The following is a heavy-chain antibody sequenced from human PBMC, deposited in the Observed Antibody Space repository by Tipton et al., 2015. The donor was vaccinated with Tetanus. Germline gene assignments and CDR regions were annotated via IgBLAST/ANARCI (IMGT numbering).Heavy chain of an antibody. CDR2: IYHSGST. J-gene: IGHJ3*01. V-gene: IGHV4-31*11. Sequence: TLSLTCAVSGGSITSDNHYWSWIRQPPGKGLEWIGYIYHSGSTYYNASLKSRLDISLDTSKNQFSLRLTSVTVADTAVYYCARGGRDAYNNPLGAFDVWGRGTTVTVSS. D-gene: IGHD5-24*01. CDR1: GGSITSDNHY. CDR3: ARGGRDAYNNPLGAFDV.